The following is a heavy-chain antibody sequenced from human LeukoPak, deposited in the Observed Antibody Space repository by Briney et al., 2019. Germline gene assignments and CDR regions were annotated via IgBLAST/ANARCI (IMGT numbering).Heavy chain of an antibody. J-gene: IGHJ5*02. CDR3: GVERQKPKFYNCFDP. Sequence: GGSLTLSCAASGFTFSDYYLNWIRQAPGKGLEWVSYISSSGSTIYYADSVKGRFTISRDNAKNTLYLQMNSLRAEDTAVYYCGVERQKPKFYNCFDPWGQGTLVTVSS. CDR1: GFTFSDYY. V-gene: IGHV3-11*04. D-gene: IGHD1-1*01. CDR2: ISSSGSTI.